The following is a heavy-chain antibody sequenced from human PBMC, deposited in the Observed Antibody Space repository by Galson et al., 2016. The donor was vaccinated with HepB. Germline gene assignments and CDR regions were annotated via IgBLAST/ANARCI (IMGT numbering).Heavy chain of an antibody. CDR1: GFSLNTGGKR. J-gene: IGHJ4*01. Sequence: ALVKPTQTLTLTCTFSGFSLNTGGKRVSWIRQPPGKALEWLARIDWDDEKFYSTSLKTRLTISKDTSKNQVVLTMTHMDPVDTATYYCAQNSNWGDSFAYWGHGTLVTVSS. CDR3: AQNSNWGDSFAY. D-gene: IGHD7-27*01. CDR2: IDWDDEK. V-gene: IGHV2-70*04.